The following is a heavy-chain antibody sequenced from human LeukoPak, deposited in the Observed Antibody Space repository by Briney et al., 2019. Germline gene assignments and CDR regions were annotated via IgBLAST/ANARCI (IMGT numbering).Heavy chain of an antibody. V-gene: IGHV3-23*01. CDR3: AKGPYDSRPYYFDH. D-gene: IGHD3-22*01. CDR1: GFNFSKYA. CDR2: ISGSGSST. J-gene: IGHJ4*02. Sequence: GGSLRLSCAASGFNFSKYAMSWVRQAPGKGLDWVSGISGSGSSTYYADSVKGRFTISRDNSKNTLYLQMNSLRVEDMAVYYCAKGPYDSRPYYFDHWGQGTLVTVSS.